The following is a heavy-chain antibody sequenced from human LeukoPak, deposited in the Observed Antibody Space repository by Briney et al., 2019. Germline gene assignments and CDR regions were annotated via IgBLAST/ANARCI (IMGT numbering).Heavy chain of an antibody. J-gene: IGHJ6*03. V-gene: IGHV4-38-2*01. CDR2: IYHSGST. CDR1: GYSISSGYY. D-gene: IGHD3-3*01. Sequence: PSETLSLTRAVSGYSISSGYYWGWIRQPPGKGPEGIGSIYHSGSTYYNPSLKSRVTISVDTSKNQFSLKLSSVTAADTAVYYCARGLTYYDFWSGHHPGSYYMDVWGKGTTVTVSS. CDR3: ARGLTYYDFWSGHHPGSYYMDV.